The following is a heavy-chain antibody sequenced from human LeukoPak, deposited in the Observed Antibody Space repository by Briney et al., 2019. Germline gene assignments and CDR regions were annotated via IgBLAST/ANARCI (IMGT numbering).Heavy chain of an antibody. CDR1: GFSFTTYG. D-gene: IGHD1-26*01. CDR2: ISYDGRNQ. Sequence: PGGSLRLSCAASGFSFTTYGMHWVRQAPLKGLEWLAAISYDGRNQNYADPVKGRFTIFRDNSQNTLYLQMNSLRAEDTALYYCVKDRTINGRSSPFDSWGQGTLVTVSS. J-gene: IGHJ4*02. V-gene: IGHV3-30*18. CDR3: VKDRTINGRSSPFDS.